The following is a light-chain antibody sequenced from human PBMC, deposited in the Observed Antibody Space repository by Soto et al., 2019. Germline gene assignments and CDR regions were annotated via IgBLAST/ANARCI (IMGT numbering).Light chain of an antibody. CDR1: QGISSW. V-gene: IGKV1-5*03. CDR2: EAS. Sequence: DIQMTQSPSSVYTSVGDRVTITCRASQGISSWLAWYQQKPGKAPKLLIYEASRLESGVPSRISGSGSGTEFTLTISSLQPDDFATYYCQQYTNYPWTFGQGTKVDIK. CDR3: QQYTNYPWT. J-gene: IGKJ1*01.